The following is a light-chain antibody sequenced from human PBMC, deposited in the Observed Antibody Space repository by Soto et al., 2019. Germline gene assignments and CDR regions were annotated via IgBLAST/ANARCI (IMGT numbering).Light chain of an antibody. CDR2: DVS. CDR3: SSYISSSTYV. CDR1: SSDIGRYNY. V-gene: IGLV2-14*01. J-gene: IGLJ1*01. Sequence: QSALTQPASVSGSPGQSITISCTGTSSDIGRYNYVSWYQQYPGKAPKFMIYDVSNRPSGVSNRFSGSKSGNTASLTISGLQAEDAADYYCSSYISSSTYVFGTGTQLTVL.